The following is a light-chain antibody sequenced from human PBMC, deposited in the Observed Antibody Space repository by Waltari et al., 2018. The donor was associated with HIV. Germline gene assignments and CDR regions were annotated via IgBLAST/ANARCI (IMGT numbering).Light chain of an antibody. CDR2: GAS. V-gene: IGKV3-20*01. Sequence: EIVLTQSPGTLSLSPGERATLSCRASQIIGNAYLAWYQQKPGLAPRLLISGASSRANGVPDRFSGSGSETDFTLTISRLEPEDFAVYYCQHCGDASNTFGQGTKLEV. CDR1: QIIGNAY. CDR3: QHCGDASNT. J-gene: IGKJ2*01.